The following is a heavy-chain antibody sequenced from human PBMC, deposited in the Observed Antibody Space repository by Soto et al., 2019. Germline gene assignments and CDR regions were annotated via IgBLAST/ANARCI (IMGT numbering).Heavy chain of an antibody. Sequence: QVQLVESGGGVVQPGRSLRLSCAASGFTFSSYGMYWVRQAPGKGLEWVAVISCDGSSKYYADSVKGRLTISRDNSENTLYLQMNSLRAQDTAVYYCAKGSIVGATKDSFDPWGQGTLVTVSS. J-gene: IGHJ5*02. CDR1: GFTFSSYG. CDR3: AKGSIVGATKDSFDP. CDR2: ISCDGSSK. V-gene: IGHV3-30*18. D-gene: IGHD1-26*01.